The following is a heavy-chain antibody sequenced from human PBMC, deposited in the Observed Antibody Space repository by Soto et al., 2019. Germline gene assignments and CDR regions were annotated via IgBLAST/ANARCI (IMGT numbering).Heavy chain of an antibody. V-gene: IGHV4-39*02. CDR1: GGSISGNGYY. D-gene: IGHD6-19*01. J-gene: IGHJ1*01. CDR3: VRDSGSVAGKVDYLQH. CDR2: MHFSGAT. Sequence: SETLSLTCTVSGGSISGNGYYWGWIRQSPERGLEWLGSMHFSGATDYSPSLESRVTISVDTSRNQFSLKLTSVTAADTAVYYCVRDSGSVAGKVDYLQHWGPGTLVTVSS.